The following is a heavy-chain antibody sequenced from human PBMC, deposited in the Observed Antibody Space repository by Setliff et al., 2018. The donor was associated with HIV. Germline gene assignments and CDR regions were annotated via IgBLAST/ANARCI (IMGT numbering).Heavy chain of an antibody. Sequence: PSETLSLTCSVSSGSISSSNYYWNWIRQSAGKGLQWIGRIYDTGSTKYNPSLKSRLTMSLDTSKNQFSLNLDSVTAADTAVYFCAHMSISESVYFDYWGQGTLVTVSS. V-gene: IGHV4-61*02. J-gene: IGHJ4*02. CDR2: IYDTGST. CDR3: AHMSISESVYFDY. CDR1: SGSISSSNYY. D-gene: IGHD2-21*01.